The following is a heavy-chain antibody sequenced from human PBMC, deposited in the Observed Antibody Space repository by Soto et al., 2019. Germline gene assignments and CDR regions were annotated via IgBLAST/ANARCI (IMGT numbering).Heavy chain of an antibody. V-gene: IGHV4-59*01. CDR3: ARGSHYYDSSGYYWVY. Sequence: SETLSLTCTVSGGSISSYYWSWIRQPPGKGLEFIGYIYYTGSTNYNPSLKSRVTISVDTSKNQFSLKLSSMTAADTAVYYCARGSHYYDSSGYYWVYWGQGTLVTVSS. CDR1: GGSISSYY. J-gene: IGHJ4*02. CDR2: IYYTGST. D-gene: IGHD3-22*01.